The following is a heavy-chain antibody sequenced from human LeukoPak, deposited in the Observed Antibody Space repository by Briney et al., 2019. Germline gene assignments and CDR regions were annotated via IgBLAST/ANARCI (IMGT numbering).Heavy chain of an antibody. V-gene: IGHV4-34*01. CDR3: ARNSIAVAGSNDY. D-gene: IGHD6-19*01. Sequence: SETLSLTCAVYGGSFTGYYWSWIRQPPGTGLEWIGEINHSGSTNYNPSLKSRVTISVDKSKNQFSLKLSSVTAADTAVYYCARNSIAVAGSNDYWGQGTLVTVSS. CDR2: INHSGST. CDR1: GGSFTGYY. J-gene: IGHJ4*02.